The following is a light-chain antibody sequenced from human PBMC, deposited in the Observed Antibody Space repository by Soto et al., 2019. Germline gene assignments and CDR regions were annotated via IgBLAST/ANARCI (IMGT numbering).Light chain of an antibody. J-gene: IGKJ1*01. CDR3: QQYGSSPWT. CDR1: QSVSSSY. Sequence: EIVLTQSPGTLSLSQGEGATLSCRASQSVSSSYFAWYQQKPGQAPRLLIYGASSRATGIPDMFSGSGSGTDFTLTISRLEPEDFAVYYCQQYGSSPWTFGQGTKVETK. V-gene: IGKV3-20*01. CDR2: GAS.